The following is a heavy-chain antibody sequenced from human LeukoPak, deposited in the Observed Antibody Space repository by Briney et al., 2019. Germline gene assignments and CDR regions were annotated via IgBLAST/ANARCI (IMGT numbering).Heavy chain of an antibody. D-gene: IGHD2-15*01. V-gene: IGHV3-11*05. CDR3: ARGGFNDY. Sequence: PGESLRLSCAASGFSFSDYYMSWIRQAPGKGLEWVSYISSTRSHTNYADSVKGRFTISRDNAKNSLYLQMSLLRAEDTAVYYCARGGFNDYWGQGTLVTVSS. CDR1: GFSFSDYY. J-gene: IGHJ4*02. CDR2: ISSTRSHT.